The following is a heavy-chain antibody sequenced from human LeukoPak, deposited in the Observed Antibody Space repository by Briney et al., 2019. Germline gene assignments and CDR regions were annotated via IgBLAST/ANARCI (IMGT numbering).Heavy chain of an antibody. CDR2: INPNSGGT. V-gene: IGHV1-2*06. D-gene: IGHD4-17*01. CDR1: GYTFTGYY. CDR3: ARDGGYGDYVYYYYMDV. J-gene: IGHJ6*03. Sequence: ASVKVSCNASGYTFTGYYMHWVRQAPGQGLEWMGRINPNSGGTNYAQKFQGRVTMTRDTSISTAYMELSRLRSDDTAVYYCARDGGYGDYVYYYYMDVWGKGTTVTVSS.